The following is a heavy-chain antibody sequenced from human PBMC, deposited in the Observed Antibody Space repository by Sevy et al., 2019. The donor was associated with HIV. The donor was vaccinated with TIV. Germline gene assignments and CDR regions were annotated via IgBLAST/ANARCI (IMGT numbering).Heavy chain of an antibody. V-gene: IGHV3-23*01. CDR2: ISGSGGST. Sequence: GVSLRLSCAASGFTFSSYAMSWVRQAPGKGLEWVSAISGSGGSTYYADSVKGRFTISRDNSKNTLYLQMNSLRAEDMAVYYCAKYSGDYVNWFDPWGQGTLVTVSS. CDR1: GFTFSSYA. D-gene: IGHD4-17*01. CDR3: AKYSGDYVNWFDP. J-gene: IGHJ5*02.